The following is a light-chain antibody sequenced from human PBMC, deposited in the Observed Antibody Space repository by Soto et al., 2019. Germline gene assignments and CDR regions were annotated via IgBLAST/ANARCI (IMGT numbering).Light chain of an antibody. J-gene: IGLJ3*02. Sequence: QSALTQPASVSGSPGQSITISCTGTNSDIGTYNLVSWYQQHPGKAPKLMISEASKRPSGVSDRFSGSKSGNTASLTISGLQAEDEADYYCCSYAGNSTWVFGGGTKVTVL. CDR2: EAS. CDR3: CSYAGNSTWV. V-gene: IGLV2-23*01. CDR1: NSDIGTYNL.